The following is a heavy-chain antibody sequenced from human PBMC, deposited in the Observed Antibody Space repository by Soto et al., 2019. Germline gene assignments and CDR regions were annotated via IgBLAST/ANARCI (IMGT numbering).Heavy chain of an antibody. CDR1: GFIFSTYT. CDR3: AIAKISGWHNFDY. V-gene: IGHV3-30-3*01. J-gene: IGHJ4*02. Sequence: QVQLVESGGGVVQPGRSLRLSCAASGFIFSTYTMHWVRQAPGKGLEWLTVMSYDGSQKYYADSVKGRLTISRDNSKNTLYLQMTSLRAEDTPIYHCAIAKISGWHNFDYWGQGTLVTVSS. CDR2: MSYDGSQK. D-gene: IGHD6-25*01.